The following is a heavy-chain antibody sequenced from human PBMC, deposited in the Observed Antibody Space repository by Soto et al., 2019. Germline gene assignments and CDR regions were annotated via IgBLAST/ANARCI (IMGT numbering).Heavy chain of an antibody. J-gene: IGHJ4*02. V-gene: IGHV3-9*01. D-gene: IGHD6-13*01. CDR1: GFTFDDYA. Sequence: GGSLRLSCAASGFTFDDYAMHWVRQAPGKGLEWVSGISWNSGSIGYADSVKGRFTISRDNAKNSLYLQMNSLRAEDTALYYCAKDFGAAAAGVTYYFDYWGQGTLVTVSS. CDR3: AKDFGAAAAGVTYYFDY. CDR2: ISWNSGSI.